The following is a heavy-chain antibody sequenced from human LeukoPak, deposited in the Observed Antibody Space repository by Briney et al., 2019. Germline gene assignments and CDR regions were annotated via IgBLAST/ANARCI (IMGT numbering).Heavy chain of an antibody. Sequence: PSETLSLTCAVYGGSFSGYSWSWIPQPPGPGLEWLGEINHSGSTNYNPSLKSRVTISVDTSKNQFSLKLSSVTAADTAVYYCARGGLGWLRYNWFDPWGQGTLVTVSS. CDR2: INHSGST. J-gene: IGHJ5*02. D-gene: IGHD5-24*01. CDR1: GGSFSGYS. V-gene: IGHV4-34*01. CDR3: ARGGLGWLRYNWFDP.